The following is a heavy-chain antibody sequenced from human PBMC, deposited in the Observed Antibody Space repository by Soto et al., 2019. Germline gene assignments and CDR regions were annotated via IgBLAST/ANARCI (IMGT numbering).Heavy chain of an antibody. Sequence: GASVKVSCKASGYTLTSYGISWVRQAPGQGLEWMGWISAYNGNTNYAQKLQGRVTMTTDTSTSTAYMELRSLRSDDTAVYYCAREQYYDILTGYYKVYYFDYWGQGTLVTVS. J-gene: IGHJ4*02. CDR3: AREQYYDILTGYYKVYYFDY. CDR1: GYTLTSYG. V-gene: IGHV1-18*01. D-gene: IGHD3-9*01. CDR2: ISAYNGNT.